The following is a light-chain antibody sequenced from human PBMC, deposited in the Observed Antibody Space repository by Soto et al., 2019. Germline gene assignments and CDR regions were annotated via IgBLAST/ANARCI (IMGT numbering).Light chain of an antibody. CDR2: DVS. CDR3: QQYDSFSVT. V-gene: IGKV1-9*01. CDR1: QSIDSY. Sequence: DIQMTQSPPFLSASVGDRVTITCRANQSIDSYLNWYQQKPGKAPKLLIYDVSALKRGVPPRFSGSGSGTEFTLTISSLQPEDFATYYCQQYDSFSVTFGQGTKVDIK. J-gene: IGKJ1*01.